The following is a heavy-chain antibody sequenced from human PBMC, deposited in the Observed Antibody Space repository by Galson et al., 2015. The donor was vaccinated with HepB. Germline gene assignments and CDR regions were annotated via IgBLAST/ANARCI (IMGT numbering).Heavy chain of an antibody. CDR3: ARRPRWELTYYYYYGMDV. V-gene: IGHV3-48*04. Sequence: SLRLSCAASGFTFSSYSMNWVRQAPGKGLEWVSYISSSSSTLYYADSVKGRFTISRDNAKNTLYLQMNSLRAEATAVYYCARRPRWELTYYYYYGMDVWCQGTTVTVSS. CDR1: GFTFSSYS. D-gene: IGHD1-26*01. CDR2: ISSSSSTL. J-gene: IGHJ6*02.